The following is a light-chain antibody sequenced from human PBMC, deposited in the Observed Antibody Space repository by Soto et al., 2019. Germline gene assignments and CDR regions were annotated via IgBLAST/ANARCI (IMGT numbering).Light chain of an antibody. J-gene: IGKJ1*01. CDR3: QQYGTSPVT. CDR2: GAS. CDR1: QSVSSSC. Sequence: EIVLTHSPGTLSLSPCERATLSFSASQSVSSSCLAWYQQKPGQAPRLLIYGASSRATGIPDRFRGSGSGTDFALTISSLEPEDFAVYYCQQYGTSPVTFGQGTKVDIK. V-gene: IGKV3-20*01.